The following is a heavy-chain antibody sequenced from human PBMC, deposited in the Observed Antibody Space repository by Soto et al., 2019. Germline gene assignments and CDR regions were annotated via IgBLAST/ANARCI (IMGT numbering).Heavy chain of an antibody. V-gene: IGHV1-2*02. CDR2: INPNTGAT. Sequence: ASVKVSCKAPRYIFTAYFMHWVRQAPGQGLEWMGWINPNTGATHYGLSFQGRVTMTRETSISTAYMELSSLRSDDTAVYYCASHYPCARFDPWGQGTLVTVSS. J-gene: IGHJ5*02. D-gene: IGHD1-26*01. CDR3: ASHYPCARFDP. CDR1: RYIFTAYF.